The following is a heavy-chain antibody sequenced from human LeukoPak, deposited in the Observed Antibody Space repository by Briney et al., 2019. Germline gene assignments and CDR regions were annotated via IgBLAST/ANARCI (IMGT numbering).Heavy chain of an antibody. D-gene: IGHD5-12*01. Sequence: GGSLRLSCAASGFTFSSYGMHWVRQAPGKGLEWVAVIWYDGSNKYYADSVKGRFTISRDNSKNTLYLQMNSLRAEDTAVYHCAKDQGYSAYFDYWGQGTLVTVSS. V-gene: IGHV3-33*06. CDR3: AKDQGYSAYFDY. CDR2: IWYDGSNK. J-gene: IGHJ4*02. CDR1: GFTFSSYG.